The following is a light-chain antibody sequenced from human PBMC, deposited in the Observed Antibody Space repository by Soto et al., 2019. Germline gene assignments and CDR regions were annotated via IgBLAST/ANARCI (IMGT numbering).Light chain of an antibody. V-gene: IGKV1-39*01. J-gene: IGKJ2*01. CDR3: QQTFSPPYA. Sequence: DIQMTQSLSSLSASVGDTVTITCRASQSISNSLSWYQQKPGKAPKFLLYVASTLQRGVPSRFSGSGSGTDFTLTISSLQPEDVATYYCQQTFSPPYAFGQGTKLEIK. CDR2: VAS. CDR1: QSISNS.